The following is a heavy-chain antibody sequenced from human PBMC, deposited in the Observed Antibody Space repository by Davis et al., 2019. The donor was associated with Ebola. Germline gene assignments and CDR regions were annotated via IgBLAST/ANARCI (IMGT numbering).Heavy chain of an antibody. J-gene: IGHJ4*02. CDR2: ISSDSDYI. CDR1: GFTFSTYS. Sequence: GGSLRLSCSASGFTFSTYSMSWVRQAPGKGLEWVSSISSDSDYIYYADSAKGRFTISRDNAKNSLYLQMNSLRAEDTAVYYCARCSPTYYYDSSGYYSLYYFDYWGQGTLVTVSS. D-gene: IGHD3-22*01. V-gene: IGHV3-21*01. CDR3: ARCSPTYYYDSSGYYSLYYFDY.